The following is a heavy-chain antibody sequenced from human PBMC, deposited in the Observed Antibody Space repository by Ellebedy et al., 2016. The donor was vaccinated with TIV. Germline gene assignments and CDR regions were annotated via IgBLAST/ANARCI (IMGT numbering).Heavy chain of an antibody. Sequence: GESLKISCKGSGYSFTSYWIGWVRQMPGKGLEWMGIIYPGDSDTRYSPSFQGQVTISADKSISTAYLQWSSLKASGTAVYYCARRYAARSPRDYYYYYYYMDVWGKGTTVTVSS. V-gene: IGHV5-51*01. J-gene: IGHJ6*03. CDR3: ARRYAARSPRDYYYYYYYMDV. CDR2: IYPGDSDT. CDR1: GYSFTSYW. D-gene: IGHD6-6*01.